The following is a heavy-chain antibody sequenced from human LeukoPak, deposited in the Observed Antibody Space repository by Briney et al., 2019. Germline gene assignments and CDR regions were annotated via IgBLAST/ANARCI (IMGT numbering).Heavy chain of an antibody. CDR3: AREAYGSGSRGYFDY. J-gene: IGHJ4*02. CDR2: IYYSGST. D-gene: IGHD3-10*01. V-gene: IGHV4-39*07. CDR1: GGSISSSSYY. Sequence: SETLSLTCTVSGGSISSSSYYWGWIRQPPGKGLEWIGSIYYSGSTYYNPSLKSRVTISVDTSKNQFSLKLSSVTAADTAVYYCAREAYGSGSRGYFDYWGQGTLVTVSS.